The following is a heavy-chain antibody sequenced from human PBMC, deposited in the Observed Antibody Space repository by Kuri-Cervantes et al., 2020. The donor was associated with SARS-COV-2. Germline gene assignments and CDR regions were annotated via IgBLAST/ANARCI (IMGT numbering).Heavy chain of an antibody. Sequence: GGSLRLSCAASGFTFSSYAMSWVRQAPGKGLEWVSYINSSSSYTNYADSVKGRFTISRDNAKNSLYLQMNSLRAEDTAVYYCARAPQWVAGDDAFDIWGQGTMVTVSS. CDR3: ARAPQWVAGDDAFDI. J-gene: IGHJ3*02. CDR2: INSSSSYT. D-gene: IGHD6-19*01. V-gene: IGHV3-11*05. CDR1: GFTFSSYA.